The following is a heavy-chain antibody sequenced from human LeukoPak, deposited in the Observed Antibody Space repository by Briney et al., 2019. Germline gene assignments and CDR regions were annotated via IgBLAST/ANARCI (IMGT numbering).Heavy chain of an antibody. D-gene: IGHD3-9*01. CDR2: TYYSGST. CDR3: ARLSKGRYFDYIFDH. J-gene: IGHJ4*02. CDR1: GGSVSSYEYY. V-gene: IGHV4-39*01. Sequence: PSETLSLTCTASGGSVSSYEYYWGWIRQPPGKGLEWIGNTYYSGSTYYNPSLKSRLTMSVDTSKNQFSLKMSSVTAADTAVYYCARLSKGRYFDYIFDHWGQGALVTVSS.